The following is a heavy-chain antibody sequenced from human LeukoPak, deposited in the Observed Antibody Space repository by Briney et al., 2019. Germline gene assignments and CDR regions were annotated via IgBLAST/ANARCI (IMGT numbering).Heavy chain of an antibody. J-gene: IGHJ3*02. D-gene: IGHD3-10*01. CDR1: GFTFSSYS. CDR2: ISSSSSYI. V-gene: IGHV3-21*01. CDR3: ARDHGSGSLGVWAFDI. Sequence: PGGSLRLSCAASGFTFSSYSMNWVRQAPGEGLEWVSSISSSSSYIYYADSVKGRFTISRDNAKNSLYLQMNSLRAEDTAVYYCARDHGSGSLGVWAFDIWGQGTMVTVSS.